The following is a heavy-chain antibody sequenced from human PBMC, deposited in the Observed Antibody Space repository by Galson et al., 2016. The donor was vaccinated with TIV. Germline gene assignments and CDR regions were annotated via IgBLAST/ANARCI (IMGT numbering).Heavy chain of an antibody. Sequence: SLRLSCAASGFSFSSHAMHWVRQAPGKGLEWMAFSAYPGGNKHTPDSVKGRFISSRDDSKNILYLQMNSLRVEDTAIYYCARELRWRGPSYGHHSVFDHWGQGALVTVSS. D-gene: IGHD5-18*01. V-gene: IGHV3-30-3*01. CDR1: GFSFSSHA. J-gene: IGHJ4*02. CDR2: SAYPGGNK. CDR3: ARELRWRGPSYGHHSVFDH.